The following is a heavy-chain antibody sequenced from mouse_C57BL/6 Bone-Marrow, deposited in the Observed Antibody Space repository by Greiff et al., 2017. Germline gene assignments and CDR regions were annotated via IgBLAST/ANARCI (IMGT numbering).Heavy chain of an antibody. D-gene: IGHD3-2*02. CDR2: INPSTGGT. CDR3: ARRRQLRQFAY. V-gene: IGHV1-42*01. J-gene: IGHJ3*01. Sequence: VQLQQSGPELVKPGASVKISCKASGYSFTGYYMNWVKQSPEKSLEWIGEINPSTGGTTYNQKFKAKATLTVEKSSSTAYMQLKSLTSEDSAVYYCARRRQLRQFAYWGQGTLVTVSA. CDR1: GYSFTGYY.